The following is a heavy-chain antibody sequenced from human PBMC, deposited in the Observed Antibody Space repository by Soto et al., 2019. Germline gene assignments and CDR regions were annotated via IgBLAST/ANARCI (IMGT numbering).Heavy chain of an antibody. Sequence: GGSLRLSCAASGFTFSSYAMSWVRQAPGKGLEWVSAISGSGGSTYYADSVKGRFTISRDNSKNTLYLQMNSLRAEDTAVYYCAQFGRPGRETDYWGQGTLVTVSS. CDR3: AQFGRPGRETDY. CDR1: GFTFSSYA. D-gene: IGHD3-10*01. J-gene: IGHJ4*02. CDR2: ISGSGGST. V-gene: IGHV3-23*01.